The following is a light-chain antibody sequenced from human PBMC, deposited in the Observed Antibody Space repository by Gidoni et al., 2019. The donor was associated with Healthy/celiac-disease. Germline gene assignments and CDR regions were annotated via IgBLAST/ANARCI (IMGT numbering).Light chain of an antibody. CDR2: WAS. Sequence: DIVMTQSPDSLAVSLGERATINCKSSQSVLYRSNNKTYLAWYQQKPGQPPKLLIYWASTRESGVTDRFSGSGSGTDFTLTISSLQAEDVAVYYCQQYYSTLGTFGQGTKVEIK. J-gene: IGKJ1*01. CDR3: QQYYSTLGT. CDR1: QSVLYRSNNKTY. V-gene: IGKV4-1*01.